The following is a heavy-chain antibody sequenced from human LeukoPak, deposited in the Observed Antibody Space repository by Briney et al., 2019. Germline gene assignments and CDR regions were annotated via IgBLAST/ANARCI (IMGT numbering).Heavy chain of an antibody. V-gene: IGHV1-46*01. CDR3: ARDIVVVPAATYGMDV. CDR2: INPSGGST. J-gene: IGHJ6*02. D-gene: IGHD2-2*01. Sequence: ASVKVSFTSSGYTFTSYYMHWVRQAPAQGLEWMGIINPSGGSTSYAQKFQGRVTMTRDTSTSTVYMELSSLRSEDTAVYYCARDIVVVPAATYGMDVWGQGTTVTVSS. CDR1: GYTFTSYY.